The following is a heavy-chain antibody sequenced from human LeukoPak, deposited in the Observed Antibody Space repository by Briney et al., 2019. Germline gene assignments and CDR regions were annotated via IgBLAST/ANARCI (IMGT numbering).Heavy chain of an antibody. CDR1: GFTVSSNY. CDR3: ARARYFDL. V-gene: IGHV3-74*01. J-gene: IGHJ2*01. Sequence: GGSLRLSCAASGFTVSSNYMSWVRQAPGKGLVWVSRINSDGSSTIYADSVKGRFTISRDNAKNTLYLQMNSLRAEDTAVYYCARARYFDLWGRGTLVTVSS. CDR2: INSDGSST.